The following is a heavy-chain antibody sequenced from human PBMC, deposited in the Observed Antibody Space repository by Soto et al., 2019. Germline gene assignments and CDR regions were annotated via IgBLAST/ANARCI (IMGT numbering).Heavy chain of an antibody. D-gene: IGHD3-3*01. CDR3: ARALYDFWSGYYQGGHYYYGMDV. V-gene: IGHV4-31*03. Sequence: SETLSLTCTVSGGSISSGGYYWSWIRQHPGKGLEWIGYIYYSGSTYYNPSLKSRVTISVDTSKNQFSLKLSSVTTADTAVYYCARALYDFWSGYYQGGHYYYGMDVWGQGTTVTVSS. J-gene: IGHJ6*02. CDR1: GGSISSGGYY. CDR2: IYYSGST.